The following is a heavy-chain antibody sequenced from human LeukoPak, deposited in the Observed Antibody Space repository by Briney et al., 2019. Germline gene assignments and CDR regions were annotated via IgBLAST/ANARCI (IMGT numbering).Heavy chain of an antibody. J-gene: IGHJ4*02. CDR2: ISSSGSTI. CDR3: ARDRSGGSYFSRGVDVDY. V-gene: IGHV3-48*03. CDR1: GFTFSSYE. D-gene: IGHD1-26*01. Sequence: GGSLRLSCAASGFTFSSYEMNWVRQAPGKGLEWVSYISSSGSTIYYADSVKGRFTISRDNSKNTLYLQMNSLRAEDTAVYYCARDRSGGSYFSRGVDVDYWGQGTLVTVSS.